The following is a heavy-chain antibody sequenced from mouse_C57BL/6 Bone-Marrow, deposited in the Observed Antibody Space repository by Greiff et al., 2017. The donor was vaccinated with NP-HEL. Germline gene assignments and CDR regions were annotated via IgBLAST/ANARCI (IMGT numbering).Heavy chain of an antibody. CDR3: ARGYYCSSPWFAY. V-gene: IGHV1-50*01. Sequence: QVQLKQPGAELVKPGASVKLSCKASGYTFTSYWMQWVKQRPGQGLEWIGEIDPSDSYTNYNQKFKGKATLTVDTSSSTAYMQLSSLTSEDSAVYYCARGYYCSSPWFAYWGQGTLVTVSA. CDR1: GYTFTSYW. J-gene: IGHJ3*01. CDR2: IDPSDSYT. D-gene: IGHD1-1*01.